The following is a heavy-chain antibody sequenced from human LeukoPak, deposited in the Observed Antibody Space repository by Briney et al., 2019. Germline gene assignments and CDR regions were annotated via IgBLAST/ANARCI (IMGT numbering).Heavy chain of an antibody. D-gene: IGHD1-26*01. CDR1: DSSFATYW. V-gene: IGHV5-51*01. CDR3: ARPLQGIVGATGFDY. Sequence: GESLKISCQGSDSSFATYWIAWLRPMPGKGLEWMGIIYPSDSDTRYSPSFQGQVTISADKSIKTAYLQWSSLKASDTAMYYCARPLQGIVGATGFDYWGQGTLVTVSS. J-gene: IGHJ4*02. CDR2: IYPSDSDT.